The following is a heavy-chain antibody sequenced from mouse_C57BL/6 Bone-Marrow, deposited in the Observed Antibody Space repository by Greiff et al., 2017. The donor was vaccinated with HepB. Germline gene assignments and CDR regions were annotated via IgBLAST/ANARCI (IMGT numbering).Heavy chain of an antibody. CDR2: IRLKSDNYAT. CDR3: TETIYYYGSSSSMDY. D-gene: IGHD1-1*01. CDR1: GFTFSNYW. J-gene: IGHJ4*01. Sequence: EVKVEESGGGLVQPGGSMKLSCVASGFTFSNYWMNWVRQSPEKGLEWVAQIRLKSDNYATHYAESVKGRFTISRDDSKSSVYLQMNNLRAEDTGIYYCTETIYYYGSSSSMDYWGQGTSVTVSS. V-gene: IGHV6-3*01.